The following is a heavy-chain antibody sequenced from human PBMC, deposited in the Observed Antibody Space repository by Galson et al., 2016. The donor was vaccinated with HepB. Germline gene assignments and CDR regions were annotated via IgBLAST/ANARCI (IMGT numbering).Heavy chain of an antibody. J-gene: IGHJ4*02. CDR2: ISYDGMNK. D-gene: IGHD3-10*01. V-gene: IGHV3-30*18. Sequence: SLRLSCAASGFTFSNYGMHWVRQAPGKGLEWVAVISYDGMNKYYADSVKGRFTISRDNSKNTLYLQMNSLRAEDTAVYYCAKDPMVQAEWYYFDYWGQGTLVTVSS. CDR1: GFTFSNYG. CDR3: AKDPMVQAEWYYFDY.